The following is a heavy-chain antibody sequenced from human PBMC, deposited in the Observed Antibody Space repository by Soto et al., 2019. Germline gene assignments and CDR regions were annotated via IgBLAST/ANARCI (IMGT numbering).Heavy chain of an antibody. J-gene: IGHJ5*02. Sequence: GGSLRLSCAASGFTFTSYAMNWVRQAPGQGLEWVSTISYSGHTTYYADSVKGRFAISRDNSNNTLYLQMDSLRGEDTAVYYCAKGAPLLAAGTWWFDPWGQGTLVTVSS. CDR3: AKGAPLLAAGTWWFDP. CDR1: GFTFTSYA. CDR2: ISYSGHTT. V-gene: IGHV3-23*01. D-gene: IGHD6-13*01.